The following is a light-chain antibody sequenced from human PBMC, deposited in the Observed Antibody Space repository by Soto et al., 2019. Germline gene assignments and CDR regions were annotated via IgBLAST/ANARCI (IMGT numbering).Light chain of an antibody. J-gene: IGLJ3*02. V-gene: IGLV7-46*01. CDR3: LLFYGTTVV. CDR1: TGTVTSGHW. CDR2: DTN. Sequence: QSVVTQEPSLTVSPGGTVTPTCGSSTGTVTSGHWPYWFQQKPGQAPRTLIYDTNKRHSWTPARFLGSLLGDKAALTLSDAQPEDEAEYHCLLFYGTTVVFGGGTKLTVL.